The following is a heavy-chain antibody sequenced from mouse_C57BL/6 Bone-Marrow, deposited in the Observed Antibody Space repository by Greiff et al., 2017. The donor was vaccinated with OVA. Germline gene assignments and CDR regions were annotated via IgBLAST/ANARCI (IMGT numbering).Heavy chain of an antibody. D-gene: IGHD1-1*01. Sequence: EVKLQESGAELVRPGASVKLSCTASGFNIKDDYMHWVKQRPEQGLEWIGWIDPENGDTEYASKFQGKATITADTSSNTAYLQLSSLTSEDTAVYYCLTTVVGGDAMDYWGQGTSVTVSS. J-gene: IGHJ4*01. V-gene: IGHV14-4*01. CDR2: IDPENGDT. CDR1: GFNIKDDY. CDR3: LTTVVGGDAMDY.